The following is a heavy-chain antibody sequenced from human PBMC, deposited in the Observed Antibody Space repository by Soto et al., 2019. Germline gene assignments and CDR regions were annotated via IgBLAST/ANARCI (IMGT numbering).Heavy chain of an antibody. Sequence: GGPLRLPWRAVECTFSGFARHWVRQAPGKGLKYVAAISNNGGNTYYANSVKGRFTISRDDSQNMVYLQMGSLRTEDMAVYYCARAATFNAYDVWGQGTMVTVSS. CDR3: ARAATFNAYDV. D-gene: IGHD6-13*01. V-gene: IGHV3-64*01. J-gene: IGHJ3*01. CDR2: ISNNGGNT. CDR1: ECTFSGFA.